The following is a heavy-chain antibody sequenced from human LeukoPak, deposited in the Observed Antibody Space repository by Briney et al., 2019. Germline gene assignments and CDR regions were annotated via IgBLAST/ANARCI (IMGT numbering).Heavy chain of an antibody. D-gene: IGHD4-17*01. CDR3: ARFQDNGDYFDH. CDR1: GGSISRDTYY. Sequence: SETLSLTCSVSGGSISRDTYYWSWIRQPPGKRLEWIGIIYYSGTAYYNPSLKGRVTMFVDTSKHQFSLNLTSVTATDTAVYYCARFQDNGDYFDHWGQGSLVTVSS. CDR2: IYYSGTA. V-gene: IGHV4-39*01. J-gene: IGHJ4*02.